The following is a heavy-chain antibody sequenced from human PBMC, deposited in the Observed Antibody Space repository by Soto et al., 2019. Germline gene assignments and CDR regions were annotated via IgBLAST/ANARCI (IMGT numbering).Heavy chain of an antibody. CDR2: INAGNGNT. CDR3: ARGRSYCSGSRKTYYYYYYMDV. Sequence: ASVKVSCKASGYTFTSYAMHWVRQAPGQRLEWMGWINAGNGNTKYSQKFQGRVTITRDTSASTAYMELSSLRSEDTAVYYCARGRSYCSGSRKTYYYYYYMDVWGKGTTVTVSS. CDR1: GYTFTSYA. D-gene: IGHD3-10*01. J-gene: IGHJ6*03. V-gene: IGHV1-3*01.